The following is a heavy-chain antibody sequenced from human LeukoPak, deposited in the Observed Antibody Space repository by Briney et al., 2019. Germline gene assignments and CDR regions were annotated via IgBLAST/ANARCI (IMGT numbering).Heavy chain of an antibody. J-gene: IGHJ4*02. CDR1: GGSISSYY. V-gene: IGHV4-59*08. D-gene: IGHD6-13*01. CDR2: IFYSGST. Sequence: SETLFLTCTVSGGSISSYYWSWIRQPPGKGLEWFGYIFYSGSTSYNPSLKSRLTISIDTSKNQFSLSLSSVTAADTAVYYCARLFVPGVAATDYPRWGQGTLVTVSS. CDR3: ARLFVPGVAATDYPR.